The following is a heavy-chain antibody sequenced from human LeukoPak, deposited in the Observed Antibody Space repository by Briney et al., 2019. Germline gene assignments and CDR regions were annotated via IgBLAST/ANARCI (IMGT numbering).Heavy chain of an antibody. V-gene: IGHV3-21*01. Sequence: GGSLRLSCAASGFTFSSYGMSWVRQAPGKGLEWVSSISSSSSYIYYADSVKGRFTISRDNAKNSLYLQMNSLRAEDTAVYYCARAPDTYYYGSGSPLVPNWFDPWGQGTLVTVSS. D-gene: IGHD3-10*01. CDR3: ARAPDTYYYGSGSPLVPNWFDP. CDR2: ISSSSSYI. J-gene: IGHJ5*02. CDR1: GFTFSSYG.